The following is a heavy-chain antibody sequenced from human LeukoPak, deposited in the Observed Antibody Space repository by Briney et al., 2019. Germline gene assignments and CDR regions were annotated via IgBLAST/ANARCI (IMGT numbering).Heavy chain of an antibody. D-gene: IGHD2-2*01. CDR1: GFAFSGYY. Sequence: GGSLRLSCEGSGFAFSGYYMSWIRQAPGKGLEWVSYINPSGSTIYYADSVKGRFTISRDNAKKSLDLQMYSLRAEDTAVYYCARVRGSGFCSGSSCAKDPGYYYYMDVWGKGTTVTVSS. CDR2: INPSGSTI. V-gene: IGHV3-11*01. CDR3: ARVRGSGFCSGSSCAKDPGYYYYMDV. J-gene: IGHJ6*03.